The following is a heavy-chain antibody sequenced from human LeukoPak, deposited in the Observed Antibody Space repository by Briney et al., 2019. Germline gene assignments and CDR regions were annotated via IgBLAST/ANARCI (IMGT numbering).Heavy chain of an antibody. D-gene: IGHD2-8*02. V-gene: IGHV3-23*01. CDR3: ATYRQVLLPFES. CDR2: IFPSGGEI. CDR1: ALTFSTFA. Sequence: GGSLRLPCEASALTFSTFAMVWVRQPPEKGLEWVSSIFPSGGEIHYADSVRGRFTISRDNSKSTLSLQMNSLRAEDTAIYYCATYRQVLLPFESWGQGTLVTVSS. J-gene: IGHJ4*02.